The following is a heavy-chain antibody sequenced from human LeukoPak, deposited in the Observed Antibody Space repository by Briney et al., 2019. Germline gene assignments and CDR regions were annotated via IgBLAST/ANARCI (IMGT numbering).Heavy chain of an antibody. J-gene: IGHJ5*02. Sequence: SETLSLTCAVYGGAFSGYYWSWIRQPPGKGLEWIGEINHSGSTNYNPPPKSRVSISVDTSKNQFSLKLSSVTAADTAVYYCAVTAGYYYDSSGYYHWGQGTLVTVSS. CDR2: INHSGST. CDR1: GGAFSGYY. CDR3: AVTAGYYYDSSGYYH. D-gene: IGHD3-22*01. V-gene: IGHV4-34*01.